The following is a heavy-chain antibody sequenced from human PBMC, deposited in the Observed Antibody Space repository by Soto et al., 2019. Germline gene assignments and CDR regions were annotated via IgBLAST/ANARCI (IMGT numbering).Heavy chain of an antibody. D-gene: IGHD6-19*01. Sequence: ASVKVSCKASGYTFTGYYMHWVRQAPGQGLEWMRWINPNSGGTNYAQKFQGRVTMTRDTSISTAYMELSRLRSDDTAVYYCARDIAVAGTNWFDPWGQGTLVTVSS. J-gene: IGHJ5*02. V-gene: IGHV1-2*02. CDR2: INPNSGGT. CDR3: ARDIAVAGTNWFDP. CDR1: GYTFTGYY.